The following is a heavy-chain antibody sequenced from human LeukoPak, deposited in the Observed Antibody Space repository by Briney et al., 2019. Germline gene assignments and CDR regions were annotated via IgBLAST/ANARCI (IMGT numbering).Heavy chain of an antibody. Sequence: SDTLSLTCIVSGGSISRYYWSWIRQPPGKGLEWIGSIYYSGSTYYNPSLKSRVTISVDTSKNQFSLKLSSVTAADTAVYYCARHSSGSFDYWGQGTLVTVSS. CDR1: GGSISRYY. V-gene: IGHV4-39*01. J-gene: IGHJ4*02. D-gene: IGHD6-25*01. CDR3: ARHSSGSFDY. CDR2: IYYSGST.